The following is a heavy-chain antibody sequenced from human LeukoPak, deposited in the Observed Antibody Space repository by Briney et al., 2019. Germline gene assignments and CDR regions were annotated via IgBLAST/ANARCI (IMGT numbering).Heavy chain of an antibody. D-gene: IGHD4-23*01. Sequence: SETLSLTCTVSGGSISSYYWSWIRQPPGKGLEWIGYIYYSGSTNYNPSLRSRVTISVDTSKNQFSLKLSSMTAADTAVYYCARVNGGYRTYFDYWGQGTLVTVSS. CDR3: ARVNGGYRTYFDY. J-gene: IGHJ4*02. CDR1: GGSISSYY. CDR2: IYYSGST. V-gene: IGHV4-59*01.